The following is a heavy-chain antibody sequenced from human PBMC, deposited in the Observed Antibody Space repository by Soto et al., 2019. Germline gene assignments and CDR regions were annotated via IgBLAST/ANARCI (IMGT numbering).Heavy chain of an antibody. Sequence: QVQLVQAGAEVKKPGASVKVSCKASGYTFTSYGISWVRQAPGQGLEWMGWISAYNGNTNYAQKLQGRVTMTTDTSTSTAYMELRSLRSDDTAVYYCARDYYDSSGYYYSEYFQHWGQGTLVTVSS. J-gene: IGHJ1*01. D-gene: IGHD3-22*01. CDR2: ISAYNGNT. V-gene: IGHV1-18*01. CDR3: ARDYYDSSGYYYSEYFQH. CDR1: GYTFTSYG.